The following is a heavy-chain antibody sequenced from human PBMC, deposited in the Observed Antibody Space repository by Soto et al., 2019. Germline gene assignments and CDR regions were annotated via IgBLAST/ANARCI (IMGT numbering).Heavy chain of an antibody. CDR3: ARAIVVTVGGMDV. V-gene: IGHV4-30-4*01. Sequence: QVQLQESGPGLVKPSQTLSLTCTISGGSISNADYYWSWVRQPPGKGLEWIGYIYYSGSSFFNPSLKRRVTMSKGTSTNQFALRLTSVNAADTAVYYCARAIVVTVGGMDVSVRGTTVTVSS. J-gene: IGHJ6*02. D-gene: IGHD5-12*01. CDR2: IYYSGSS. CDR1: GGSISNADYY.